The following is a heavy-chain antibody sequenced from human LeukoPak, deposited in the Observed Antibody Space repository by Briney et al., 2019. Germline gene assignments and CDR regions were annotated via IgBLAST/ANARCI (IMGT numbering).Heavy chain of an antibody. CDR3: VRDWRSSGCFDY. CDR1: GFIFSNYG. CDR2: ISPSSSYT. J-gene: IGHJ4*02. V-gene: IGHV3-11*05. D-gene: IGHD6-19*01. Sequence: GGSLRLSCAASGFIFSNYGVTWVRQAPGKGLEWVSYISPSSSYTNYADSVKGRFTISRDNAKNSLYLQMNSLRAEDTAVYYCVRDWRSSGCFDYWGQGALVTVSS.